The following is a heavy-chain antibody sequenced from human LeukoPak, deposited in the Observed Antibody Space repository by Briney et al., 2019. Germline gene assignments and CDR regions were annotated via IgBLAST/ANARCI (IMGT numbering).Heavy chain of an antibody. J-gene: IGHJ4*02. CDR3: AKDRAYGDCYFDY. V-gene: IGHV3-30*02. D-gene: IGHD4-17*01. Sequence: GGSLRLSCAASGFTFSSYGMHWVRQAPGKGLEWVAFIRYDGSNKYYADSVKGRFTISRDNSKNTLYLQMNSLRAEDTAVYYCAKDRAYGDCYFDYWGQGTLVTVSS. CDR2: IRYDGSNK. CDR1: GFTFSSYG.